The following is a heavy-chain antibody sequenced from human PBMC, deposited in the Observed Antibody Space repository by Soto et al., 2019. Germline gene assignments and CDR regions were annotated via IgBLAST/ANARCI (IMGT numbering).Heavy chain of an antibody. J-gene: IGHJ6*03. CDR3: ARGGAYCSGGSCYSRLFYYYMDV. Sequence: GSLRLSCAASGFTFSSYAMHWVRQAPGKGLEYVSAISSNGGSTYYANSVKGRFTISRDNSKNTLYLQMGSLRAEDMAVYYCARGGAYCSGGSCYSRLFYYYMDVWGKGTTVTVSS. V-gene: IGHV3-64*01. D-gene: IGHD2-15*01. CDR2: ISSNGGST. CDR1: GFTFSSYA.